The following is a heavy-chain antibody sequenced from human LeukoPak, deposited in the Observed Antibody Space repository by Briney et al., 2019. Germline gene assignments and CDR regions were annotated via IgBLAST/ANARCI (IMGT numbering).Heavy chain of an antibody. J-gene: IGHJ4*02. CDR3: AKDSLLATIITLLFFDY. CDR1: GFTFSSYG. D-gene: IGHD5-12*01. V-gene: IGHV3-30*18. CDR2: ISYDGSNK. Sequence: GGSLRLSCAASGFTFSSYGMHWVRQAPGKGLEWVAVISYDGSNKYYADSVKGRFTISRDNSKNTLYLQMNSLRAEDTAVYYCAKDSLLATIITLLFFDYWGQGTLVTASS.